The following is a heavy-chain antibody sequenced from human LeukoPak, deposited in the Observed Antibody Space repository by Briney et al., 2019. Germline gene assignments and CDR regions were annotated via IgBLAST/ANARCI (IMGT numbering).Heavy chain of an antibody. CDR3: ATAYSSGWTENDY. CDR1: GFTFSSYA. D-gene: IGHD6-19*01. CDR2: ISGSGGST. Sequence: GGSLRLSCAASGFTFSSYAMSWVRQAPGKGLEWVSAISGSGGSTYYADSVKGRFTISRDNSKNTLYLQMNSLRAEDTAVYYCATAYSSGWTENDYWGQGNLVTVSS. J-gene: IGHJ4*02. V-gene: IGHV3-23*01.